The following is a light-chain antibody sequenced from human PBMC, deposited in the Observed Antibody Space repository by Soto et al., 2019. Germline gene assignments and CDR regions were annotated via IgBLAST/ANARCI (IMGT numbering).Light chain of an antibody. Sequence: QSALTQPPSASGSPGQSVTISCTGTSSDIGAYNYVSWFQQHPGEAPKLIISDVNKRPSGVHDRFSGSKSGNTASLTVSGLQAEDEADYYCTSYGGRDNLMFGGGTKLTVL. CDR2: DVN. V-gene: IGLV2-8*01. CDR1: SSDIGAYNY. J-gene: IGLJ3*02. CDR3: TSYGGRDNLM.